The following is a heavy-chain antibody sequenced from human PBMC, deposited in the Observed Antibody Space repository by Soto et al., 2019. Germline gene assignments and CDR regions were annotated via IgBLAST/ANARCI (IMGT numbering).Heavy chain of an antibody. D-gene: IGHD3-10*01. V-gene: IGHV4-30-4*01. Sequence: PSETLSLTCTVSGGSISSADYYWSWIRQPPGKGLEWIGSIYYSGSTYYNPSLKSRLTISVDTSKNQFSLKLSSVTAADTAVYSCARVRGSGSYWGYYFDYWGHGTLVTVYS. J-gene: IGHJ4*01. CDR3: ARVRGSGSYWGYYFDY. CDR1: GGSISSADYY. CDR2: IYYSGST.